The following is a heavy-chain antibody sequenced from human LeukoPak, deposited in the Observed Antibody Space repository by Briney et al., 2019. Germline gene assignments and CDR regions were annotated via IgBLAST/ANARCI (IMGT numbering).Heavy chain of an antibody. Sequence: GGSLRLSCAASGFSFSSFAMTWVRQAPGKGLEWVSVISGSGASTYYADSVKGRFTISRDKSKNTLYLQMNSLRAEDTAVYYCAKSGSSGWYVPYFYNGMDVWGQGTTVTVSS. CDR1: GFSFSSFA. CDR3: AKSGSSGWYVPYFYNGMDV. CDR2: ISGSGAST. D-gene: IGHD6-19*01. J-gene: IGHJ6*02. V-gene: IGHV3-23*01.